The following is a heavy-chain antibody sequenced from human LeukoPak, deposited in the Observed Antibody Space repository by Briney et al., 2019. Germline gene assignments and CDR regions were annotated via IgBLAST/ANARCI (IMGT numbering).Heavy chain of an antibody. Sequence: PGRSLRLSCAASGFIFDDHGMHWVRQAPGKGLEWVSGISWSSGIIGYADSVKGRFTISRDNAKNSLDLQMESLRAEDMAVYYCARVGSYYDMDVWGQGTTVTVSS. CDR1: GFIFDDHG. CDR3: ARVGSYYDMDV. D-gene: IGHD3-10*01. CDR2: ISWSSGII. V-gene: IGHV3-9*03. J-gene: IGHJ6*02.